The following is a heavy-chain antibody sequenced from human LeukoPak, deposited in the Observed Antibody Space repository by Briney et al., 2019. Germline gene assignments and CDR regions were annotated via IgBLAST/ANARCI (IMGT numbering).Heavy chain of an antibody. CDR3: ARQFDWGSP. J-gene: IGHJ5*02. D-gene: IGHD3-9*01. CDR2: ILPLFNAA. Sequence: CXAXGXNFNSYTVNWVRQAPGQGLEWMGGILPLFNAADYAQKFRGRVTISADESTSTAYMEVSSLTSEDTAVYYCARQFDWGSPWGQGTLVTVSS. V-gene: IGHV1-69*01. CDR1: GXNFNSYT.